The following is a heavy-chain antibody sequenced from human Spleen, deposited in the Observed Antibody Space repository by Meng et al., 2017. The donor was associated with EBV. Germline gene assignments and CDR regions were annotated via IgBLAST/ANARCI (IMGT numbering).Heavy chain of an antibody. D-gene: IGHD6-6*01. CDR1: GCSLITRGVG. CDR2: IYWDDDT. CDR3: AHIIVARPFDS. V-gene: IGHV2-5*02. Sequence: QISLKVSGRPMVNPTQTLTVICSFSGCSLITRGVGVGWIRQPPGKALEWLALIYWDDDTRYSPSLKSRLTITKDTSKNQVVLTMTNMDPVDTATYYCAHIIVARPFDSWGQGTLVTVSS. J-gene: IGHJ4*02.